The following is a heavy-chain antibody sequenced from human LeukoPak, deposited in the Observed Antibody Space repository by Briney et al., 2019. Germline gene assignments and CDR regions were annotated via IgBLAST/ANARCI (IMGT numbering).Heavy chain of an antibody. J-gene: IGHJ5*02. CDR2: IYYSGST. D-gene: IGHD6-19*01. CDR3: AGLYSSGWYEEGHWFDP. V-gene: IGHV4-59*06. CDR1: GGSFSNYY. Sequence: SETLSLTCAVYGGSFSNYYWSWIRQTPGKGMEWIGYIYYSGSTYYHPSLKSRVTISVGTSKSQFSLKLSSVTAADTAVYYCAGLYSSGWYEEGHWFDPWGQGTLVTVSS.